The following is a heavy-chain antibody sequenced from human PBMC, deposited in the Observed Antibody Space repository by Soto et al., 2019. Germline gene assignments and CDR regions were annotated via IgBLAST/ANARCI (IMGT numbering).Heavy chain of an antibody. J-gene: IGHJ5*02. D-gene: IGHD3-22*01. CDR3: ARGRGFYSDNYFDP. Sequence: WTWIRQPAGKGLEWLGHIYSSGSTNYNPSLKSRVTMSVDTSKNQFSLSLNSVTAADTAVYYCARGRGFYSDNYFDPWGQGTQVTVSS. CDR2: IYSSGST. V-gene: IGHV4-4*07.